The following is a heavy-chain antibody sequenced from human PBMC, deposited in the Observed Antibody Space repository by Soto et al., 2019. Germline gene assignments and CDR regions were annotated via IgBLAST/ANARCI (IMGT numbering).Heavy chain of an antibody. V-gene: IGHV1-18*01. CDR2: ISAYNGNT. CDR1: GYTFTSYG. J-gene: IGHJ6*03. D-gene: IGHD6-6*01. CDR3: ARDMSSSSSYYYYYMDV. Sequence: ASVKVSCKASGYTFTSYGISWVRQAPGQGLEWMGWISAYNGNTNYAQKLQGRVTMTTDTSTSTAYMELRSLRSDDTAVYYCARDMSSSSSYYYYYMDVWGKGTTVTVSS.